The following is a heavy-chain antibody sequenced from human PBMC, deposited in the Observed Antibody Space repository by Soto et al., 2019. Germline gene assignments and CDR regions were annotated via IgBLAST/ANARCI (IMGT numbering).Heavy chain of an antibody. CDR1: GDSVSSNSSA. D-gene: IGHD2-2*02. V-gene: IGHV6-1*01. Sequence: PSQTRSLTCAISGDSVSSNSSAWNWIRQSPSRGLEWLGRTYYRSKWYNDYAVSVKSRITINPDTSKNQFSLQLNSVTPEDTAVYYCAREVVWQPLIYDPRHFDYWGQGTMVTVSS. J-gene: IGHJ4*02. CDR3: AREVVWQPLIYDPRHFDY. CDR2: TYYRSKWYN.